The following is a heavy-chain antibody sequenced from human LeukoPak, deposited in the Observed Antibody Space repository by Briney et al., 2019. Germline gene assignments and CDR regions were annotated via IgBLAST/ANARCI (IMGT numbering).Heavy chain of an antibody. V-gene: IGHV3-7*01. D-gene: IGHD6-6*01. Sequence: PGGSLRLSCAASGFTFSSYWMSWVRQAPGKGREWVPNIKQDGSEKYYVDSVKGRFTISRDNAKNSLYLQMNSLRAEDTAVYYCARGGSIAARPYYYYGMDVWGQGTTVTVSS. CDR3: ARGGSIAARPYYYYGMDV. J-gene: IGHJ6*02. CDR2: IKQDGSEK. CDR1: GFTFSSYW.